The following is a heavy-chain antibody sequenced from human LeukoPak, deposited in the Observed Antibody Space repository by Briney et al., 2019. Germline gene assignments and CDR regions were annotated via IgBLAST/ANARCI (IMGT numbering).Heavy chain of an antibody. D-gene: IGHD3-10*01. J-gene: IGHJ5*02. Sequence: PGGSLRLSCAASGFTFSSYAMSWVRQAPGKGLEWVSAIIGSGGSTYYGDSVKGRFTISRDNSKNTLYLQMNSLRAEDTAVYYCAKEFGYGSGSYYNVLNWFDPWGQGTLVTVSS. V-gene: IGHV3-23*01. CDR3: AKEFGYGSGSYYNVLNWFDP. CDR1: GFTFSSYA. CDR2: IIGSGGST.